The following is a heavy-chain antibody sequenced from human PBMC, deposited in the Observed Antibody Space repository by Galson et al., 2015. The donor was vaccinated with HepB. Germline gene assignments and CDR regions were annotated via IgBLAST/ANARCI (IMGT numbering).Heavy chain of an antibody. CDR3: AKDLTWGASDY. CDR1: GFNFNNHW. J-gene: IGHJ4*02. V-gene: IGHV3-74*01. Sequence: SLRLSCAASGFNFNNHWMHWVRQVPGRGLVWVSFINTDGSRTHYADSVRGRFTISRDNAENTRYLQMNSLRVEGTAVYYCAKDLTWGASDYWGQGALVTVSS. CDR2: INTDGSRT. D-gene: IGHD1-26*01.